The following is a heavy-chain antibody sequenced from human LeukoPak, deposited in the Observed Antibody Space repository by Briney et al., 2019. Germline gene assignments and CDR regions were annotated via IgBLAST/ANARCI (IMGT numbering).Heavy chain of an antibody. V-gene: IGHV3-7*01. Sequence: QAGGSLRLSCVASGFTFSSYWMSWVRQAPGKGLEWVANIKQDGSEKYYVDSVKGRFTISRDNAKNSLFLQMNSLRAEDTAVYYCARDGGITMIVVVRHAFDIWGQGTMATVSS. CDR2: IKQDGSEK. D-gene: IGHD3-22*01. J-gene: IGHJ3*02. CDR1: GFTFSSYW. CDR3: ARDGGITMIVVVRHAFDI.